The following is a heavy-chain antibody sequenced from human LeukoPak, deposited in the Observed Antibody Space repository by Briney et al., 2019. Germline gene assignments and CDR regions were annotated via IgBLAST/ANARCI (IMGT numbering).Heavy chain of an antibody. Sequence: ASVKVSCEASGYTFTGYYMHWVRQTPGQGLEWMGWINPNSGGTNYAQKFQGRVTMTRDTSISTAYMELSRLRSDDTAVYYCTILTGYRRFYYYYYMDVWGKGTTVTVSS. CDR1: GYTFTGYY. CDR3: TILTGYRRFYYYYYMDV. J-gene: IGHJ6*03. V-gene: IGHV1-2*02. D-gene: IGHD3-9*01. CDR2: INPNSGGT.